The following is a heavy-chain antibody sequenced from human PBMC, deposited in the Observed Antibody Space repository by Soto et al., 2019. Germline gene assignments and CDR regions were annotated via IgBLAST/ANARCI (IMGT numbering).Heavy chain of an antibody. V-gene: IGHV3-21*01. CDR1: GFTFSSYS. D-gene: IGHD2-2*01. CDR3: ARRAPKDIVVVPAVSYYYYYGMDV. CDR2: ISSSSSYI. Sequence: EVQLVESGGGLVKPGGSLRLSCGTSGFTFSSYSMNWVRQAPGKGLEWVSSISSSSSYIYYADSVKGRFTISRDNAKNSLYLQMNSLRAEDTAVYYCARRAPKDIVVVPAVSYYYYYGMDVWGQGTTVTVSS. J-gene: IGHJ6*02.